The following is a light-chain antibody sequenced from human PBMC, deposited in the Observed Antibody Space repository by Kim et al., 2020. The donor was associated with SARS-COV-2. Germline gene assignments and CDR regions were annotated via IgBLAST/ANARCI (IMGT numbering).Light chain of an antibody. CDR1: HTVGSH. CDR2: GAS. V-gene: IGKV1-39*01. Sequence: DIQMTQSPLSLSASVGDTVTITCRASHTVGSHLNWFQQKPGKVPKLLIFGASNLQRGAPSRFSASGSGTDFTLTISSLQPEDFVTYYCQQTYSIPTFGPGTKVDIK. J-gene: IGKJ1*01. CDR3: QQTYSIPT.